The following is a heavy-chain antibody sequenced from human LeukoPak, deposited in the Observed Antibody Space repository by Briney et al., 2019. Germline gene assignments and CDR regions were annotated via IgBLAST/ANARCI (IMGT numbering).Heavy chain of an antibody. D-gene: IGHD3-22*01. Sequence: PGGSLRLSCAASGFTFSSYEMNWVRQAPGKGLEWVSYISSSGSTIYYADSVKGRFTISRDNAKNSLYLQMNSLRAEDTALYYCAREIGGITMIVVGYFDYWGQGTLVTVSS. CDR3: AREIGGITMIVVGYFDY. CDR2: ISSSGSTI. J-gene: IGHJ4*02. V-gene: IGHV3-48*03. CDR1: GFTFSSYE.